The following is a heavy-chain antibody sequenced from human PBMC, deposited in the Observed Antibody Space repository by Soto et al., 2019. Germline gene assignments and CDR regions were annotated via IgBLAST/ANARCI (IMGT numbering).Heavy chain of an antibody. V-gene: IGHV3-23*01. CDR1: EDSFDNSA. CDR3: AKLRRGATGTEGFHP. J-gene: IGHJ5*02. D-gene: IGHD1-1*01. CDR2: TTNTGGTT. Sequence: PGVSLRLSCAASEDSFDNSAMTWVCQAPGKGLEWVSTTTNTGGTTHYADSVQGRFTVSRDNFRNTLYLLMNSLRAEDTAVYYCAKLRRGATGTEGFHPWGQGTLVTV.